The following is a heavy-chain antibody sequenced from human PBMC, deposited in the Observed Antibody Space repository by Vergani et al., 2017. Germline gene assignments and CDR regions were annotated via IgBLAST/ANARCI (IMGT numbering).Heavy chain of an antibody. J-gene: IGHJ4*02. D-gene: IGHD6-19*01. V-gene: IGHV3-23*01. Sequence: EVQLLESGGGLVQPGGSLRLSCAASGFTFSSYAMSWVRQAPGKGLEWVSAISGSGGSTYYADSVKGRFTSSRDNSKNTLYLQMNSLRAEDTAVYYCAKDHSGQQWLALPYYFDYWGQGTLVTVSS. CDR2: ISGSGGST. CDR3: AKDHSGQQWLALPYYFDY. CDR1: GFTFSSYA.